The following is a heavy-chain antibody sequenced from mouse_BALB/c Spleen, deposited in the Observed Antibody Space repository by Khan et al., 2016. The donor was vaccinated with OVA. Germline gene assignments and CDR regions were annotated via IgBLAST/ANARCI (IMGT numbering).Heavy chain of an antibody. CDR2: INSNGGST. V-gene: IGHV5-6-3*01. J-gene: IGHJ2*01. CDR1: GFTFSSYG. Sequence: DVKLQESGGGLVQPGGSLKLSCAASGFTFSSYGMSWVRQTPDKRLELVATINSNGGSTYYPDSVKGRFTISRDNAKNTLYLQMSSLKSEDTAMYDCARMARTINWGQGTTLTVSS. CDR3: ARMARTIN.